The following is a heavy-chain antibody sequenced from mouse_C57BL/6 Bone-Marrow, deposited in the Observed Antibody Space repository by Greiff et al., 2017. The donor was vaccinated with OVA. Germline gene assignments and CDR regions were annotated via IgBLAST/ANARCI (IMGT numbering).Heavy chain of an antibody. J-gene: IGHJ2*01. V-gene: IGHV1-31*01. CDR3: ARGTGFDY. D-gene: IGHD3-3*01. CDR1: GYSFTGYY. CDR2: IYPYNGVS. Sequence: VQLQQSGPELVKPGASVKLSCKASGYSFTGYYMHWVQQSPGNILDWVGYIYPYNGVSSYNQKFTGKATLTVDKSSSTAYMELRSLTDEDSAVYYGARGTGFDYGGQGTTLTVSS.